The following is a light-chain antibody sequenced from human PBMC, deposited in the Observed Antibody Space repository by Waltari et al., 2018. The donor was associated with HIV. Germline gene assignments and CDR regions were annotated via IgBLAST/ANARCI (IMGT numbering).Light chain of an antibody. J-gene: IGLJ1*01. Sequence: QSALTQPPSASGSPGQSVTISCTGPSRAVGGYKYVSWYQQHPGKAPKLMIYEVSKRPSGVPDRFSGSKSGNTASLTVSGLQAEDEADYYCSSYAGRNNYVFGTGTKVTVL. V-gene: IGLV2-8*01. CDR2: EVS. CDR3: SSYAGRNNYV. CDR1: SRAVGGYKY.